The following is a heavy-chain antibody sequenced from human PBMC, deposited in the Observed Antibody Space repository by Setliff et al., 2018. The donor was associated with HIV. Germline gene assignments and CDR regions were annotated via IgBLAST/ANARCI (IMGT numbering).Heavy chain of an antibody. CDR2: IYWNDDK. J-gene: IGHJ6*02. Sequence: SGPTLVNPTQTPTLTCTFSGFSLSTRGVGVGWIRQPPGRALEWLALIYWNDDKRYSPSLKSRLTITKDTSKNQVVLTMTNMDPVDTATYYCAHRLISWFGELGMDVWGQGTKVTVSS. D-gene: IGHD3-10*01. CDR1: GFSLSTRGVG. CDR3: AHRLISWFGELGMDV. V-gene: IGHV2-5*01.